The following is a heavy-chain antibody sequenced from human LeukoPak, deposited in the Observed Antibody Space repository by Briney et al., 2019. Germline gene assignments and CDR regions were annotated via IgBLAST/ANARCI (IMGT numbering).Heavy chain of an antibody. V-gene: IGHV1-69*13. CDR1: GGTFSSYA. CDR2: IIPIFGTA. CDR3: AKAQAITGRNYFDP. D-gene: IGHD1-20*01. J-gene: IGHJ5*02. Sequence: ASVKVSCKASGGTFSSYAISWVRQAPGQGLEWMGGIIPIFGTANYAQKFQGRVTITADESTSTAYMELSSLRSEDTAVYHCAKAQAITGRNYFDPWGQGTLVTVSS.